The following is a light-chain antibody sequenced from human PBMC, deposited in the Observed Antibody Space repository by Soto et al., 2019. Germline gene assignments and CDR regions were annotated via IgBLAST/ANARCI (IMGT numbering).Light chain of an antibody. CDR1: QSIGTW. CDR3: QQYNSYSIT. CDR2: KAS. Sequence: DIQKTQFPSTLSASVRDRVTITCRASQSIGTWLAWYQQKPGKAPKLLIYKASYLQSGVPSRFSGSGSGTDFTLTISSLQPDDFAPYFCQQYNSYSITFGLGTRLEIK. J-gene: IGKJ5*01. V-gene: IGKV1-5*03.